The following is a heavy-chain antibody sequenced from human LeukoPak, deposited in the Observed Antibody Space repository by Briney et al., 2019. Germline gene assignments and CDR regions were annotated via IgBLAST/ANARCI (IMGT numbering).Heavy chain of an antibody. J-gene: IGHJ4*02. V-gene: IGHV3-64*02. D-gene: IGHD6-19*01. Sequence: GGSPRLSCAASGFTFGTYAMHWVRQAPGKGLEYVSAISSNGRITYYADSVKGRFTIPRDNSKNILYLQMGSLRTEDTAVYYCARVSGWYWFDNWGQGTLVTVSS. CDR3: ARVSGWYWFDN. CDR1: GFTFGTYA. CDR2: ISSNGRIT.